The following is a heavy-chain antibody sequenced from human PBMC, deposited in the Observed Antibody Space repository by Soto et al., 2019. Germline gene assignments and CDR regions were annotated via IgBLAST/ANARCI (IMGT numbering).Heavy chain of an antibody. CDR2: IYYTGTT. D-gene: IGHD2-2*01. Sequence: PSETLSLTCTVSGGSIGSSSYYWAWIRQPPGKGLEWIGSIYYTGTTHYNPSLKSRVTISVDRAKDQLSLKVTSMTAADTAVYYCARPESTRAYGMDVWGQGTTVTVS. V-gene: IGHV4-39*01. CDR1: GGSIGSSSYY. J-gene: IGHJ6*02. CDR3: ARPESTRAYGMDV.